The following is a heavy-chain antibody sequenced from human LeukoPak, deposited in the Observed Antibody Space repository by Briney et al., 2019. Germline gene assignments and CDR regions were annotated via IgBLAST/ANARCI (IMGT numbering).Heavy chain of an antibody. CDR1: GFTFSSYG. J-gene: IGHJ6*03. CDR2: ISSSSSTI. V-gene: IGHV3-48*04. D-gene: IGHD3-10*01. Sequence: SGGSLRLSCAASGFTFSSYGMHWVRQAPGKRLEWVSYISSSSSTIYYADSVKGRFTISRDNAKNSLYLQMNSLRAEDTAVYYCARVRGFGDDYMDVWGKGTTVTVSS. CDR3: ARVRGFGDDYMDV.